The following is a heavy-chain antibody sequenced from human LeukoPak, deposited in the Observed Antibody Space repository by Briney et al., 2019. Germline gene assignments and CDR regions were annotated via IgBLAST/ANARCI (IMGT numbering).Heavy chain of an antibody. CDR2: IRSKANSYAT. J-gene: IGHJ6*03. V-gene: IGHV3-73*01. Sequence: PGRSLRLSCAASGFTFSGSAMHWVRQASGKGLEWVGRIRSKANSYATAYAASVKGRFTISRDDSKNTAYLQMNSLKTEDTAVYYCTRGGYYDFWSFRDYYYVDVWGKGTTVTVSS. CDR1: GFTFSGSA. CDR3: TRGGYYDFWSFRDYYYVDV. D-gene: IGHD3-3*01.